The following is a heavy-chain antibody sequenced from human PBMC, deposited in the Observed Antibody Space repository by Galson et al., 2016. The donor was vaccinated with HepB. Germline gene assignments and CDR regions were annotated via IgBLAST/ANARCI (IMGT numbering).Heavy chain of an antibody. CDR2: IGTNNANT. CDR3: ARDRLTTAAVVACDF. Sequence: SVKVSCKASGYAFSTYGFSWMRQAPGQRLEWLGWIGTNNANTHYAEKVQGRVTMTVDTSTSTAYLELRSLRPDDTAVYYCARDRLTTAAVVACDFWGQGTLVTVSS. CDR1: GYAFSTYG. V-gene: IGHV1-18*01. D-gene: IGHD3-22*01. J-gene: IGHJ4*02.